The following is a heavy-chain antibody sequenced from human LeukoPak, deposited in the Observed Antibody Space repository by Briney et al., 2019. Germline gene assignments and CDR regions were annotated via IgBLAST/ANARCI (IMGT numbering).Heavy chain of an antibody. V-gene: IGHV3-48*03. J-gene: IGHJ4*02. Sequence: GGSLRLSCVASGFTFSSYEMNWVRQAPGKWLEWVSCISSSGTTMYYADSVKGRFTISRDNAKNSLFLQMNSLRAEDTAVYYCARDAVPSTPPGVGSLNLPGFDYWGQGTLVTVSS. CDR2: ISSSGTTM. CDR3: ARDAVPSTPPGVGSLNLPGFDY. CDR1: GFTFSSYE. D-gene: IGHD2-2*01.